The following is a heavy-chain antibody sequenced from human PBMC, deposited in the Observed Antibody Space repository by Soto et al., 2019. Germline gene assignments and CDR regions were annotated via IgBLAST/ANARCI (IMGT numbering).Heavy chain of an antibody. Sequence: QMHLVQSGPEVKRPGTSLKVYCKASGFTFSSSAVQWVRQARGQPLEWIGWIVLGNGNTNYAQKFQQRVTITRDMSTSTAYMEVRSLTYEDTAVYYCATRIGNIGWYWLDTWGQGTLVTVSS. J-gene: IGHJ5*02. CDR3: ATRIGNIGWYWLDT. D-gene: IGHD6-19*01. CDR2: IVLGNGNT. V-gene: IGHV1-58*01. CDR1: GFTFSSSA.